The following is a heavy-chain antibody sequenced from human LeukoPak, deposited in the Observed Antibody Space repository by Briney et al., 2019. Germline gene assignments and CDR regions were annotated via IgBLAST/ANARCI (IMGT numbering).Heavy chain of an antibody. CDR1: GFTFDDYA. CDR2: ISWNSGSI. J-gene: IGHJ4*01. D-gene: IGHD3-16*02. CDR3: AKGGDETLMITFGGVIVPYWFDY. V-gene: IGHV3-9*01. Sequence: GGSVSLSCAASGFTFDDYAMHWVRPAPGKGLEWVSGISWNSGSIGYADPVKGRFTIYRDNAKNSVYLQMNSLRAEDTALYYCAKGGDETLMITFGGVIVPYWFDYWGHGTLVTVSS.